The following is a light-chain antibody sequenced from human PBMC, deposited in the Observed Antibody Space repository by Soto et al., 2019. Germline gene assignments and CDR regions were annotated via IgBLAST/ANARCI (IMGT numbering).Light chain of an antibody. V-gene: IGKV3-20*01. CDR3: QQYGRSPLT. Sequence: EIALTQSPGTLSLSPGERATLSCRASQNINSDYLAWYQQKPGQAPRLRIYGASSRATGIADRFSGSGSGTDFSLTISRLEPEDFAVYYCQQYGRSPLTFGGGTKVEIK. CDR2: GAS. J-gene: IGKJ4*01. CDR1: QNINSDY.